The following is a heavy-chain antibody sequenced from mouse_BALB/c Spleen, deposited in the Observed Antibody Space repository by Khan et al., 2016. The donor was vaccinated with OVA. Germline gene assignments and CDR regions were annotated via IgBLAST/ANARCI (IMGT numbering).Heavy chain of an antibody. J-gene: IGHJ3*01. CDR1: GFTFSAYG. D-gene: IGHD4-1*01. CDR3: ASHLTGSFAY. CDR2: INSDGYYT. V-gene: IGHV5-6*02. Sequence: EVKLEESGGDLVRPGGSLKLSCAASGFTFSAYGMSWVRQSPDKRLEWVATINSDGYYTYYPHSLKGRFIISRDNAKNTLYLQMRSLKSEDTAMYYCASHLTGSFAYWGQGTLVTVSA.